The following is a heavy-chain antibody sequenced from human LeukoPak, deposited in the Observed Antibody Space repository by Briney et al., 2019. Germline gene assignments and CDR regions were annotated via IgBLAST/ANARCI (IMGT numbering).Heavy chain of an antibody. Sequence: SETLSLTCTVSGGSISSYYWSWIRQPPGKGLEWIGYIYYSGSTNYNPSLKSRVTISVDTSKKQFSLKLSSVTAADTAVYYCARHYGQRYYYYGMDVWGQGTTVTVSS. D-gene: IGHD3-10*01. V-gene: IGHV4-59*01. CDR2: IYYSGST. CDR3: ARHYGQRYYYYGMDV. J-gene: IGHJ6*02. CDR1: GGSISSYY.